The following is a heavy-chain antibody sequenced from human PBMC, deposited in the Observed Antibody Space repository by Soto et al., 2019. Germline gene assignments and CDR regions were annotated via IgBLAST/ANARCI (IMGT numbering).Heavy chain of an antibody. CDR3: ARVEAIFGVVTIYYYYGMDV. Sequence: ASVKVPCKASGYTFTSYYMHWVRQAPGQGLEWMGWISAYNGNTNYAQKLQGRVTMTTDTSTSTAYMELRSLRSDDTAVYYCARVEAIFGVVTIYYYYGMDVWGQGTTVTVSS. D-gene: IGHD3-3*01. CDR1: GYTFTSYY. CDR2: ISAYNGNT. J-gene: IGHJ6*02. V-gene: IGHV1-18*04.